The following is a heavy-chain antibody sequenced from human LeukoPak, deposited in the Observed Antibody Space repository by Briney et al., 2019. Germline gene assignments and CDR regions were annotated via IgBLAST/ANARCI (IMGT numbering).Heavy chain of an antibody. CDR3: ARDPFGGSYGPNG. V-gene: IGHV3-33*01. D-gene: IGHD3-16*01. Sequence: PGGSLRLSCAESGFTFRSYGMHWVRQAPGKGLEWVTVIWYDGSEKYYADSVKGRFTISRDNSKNTLYLQMNSLRVDDTAVYYCARDPFGGSYGPNGWSQGTLVTVSS. CDR2: IWYDGSEK. J-gene: IGHJ4*02. CDR1: GFTFRSYG.